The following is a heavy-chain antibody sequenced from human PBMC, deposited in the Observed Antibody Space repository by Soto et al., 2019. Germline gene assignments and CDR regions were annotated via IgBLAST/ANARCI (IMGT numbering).Heavy chain of an antibody. D-gene: IGHD1-26*01. CDR2: IHSDGTST. J-gene: IGHJ3*01. Sequence: EVQLVESGGGLVQPGESLRLSCAASGFTFDYYWMHWVRQAPGKGLVWVSRIHSDGTSTNYADSVKGRFTISRDNAKNTLSLQMNSLRAEDTAVYYCARGDRGAFDLWGQGTVVTVSS. CDR1: GFTFDYYW. CDR3: ARGDRGAFDL. V-gene: IGHV3-74*01.